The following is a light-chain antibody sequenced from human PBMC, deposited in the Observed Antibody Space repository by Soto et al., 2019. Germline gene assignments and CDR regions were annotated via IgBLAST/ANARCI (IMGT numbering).Light chain of an antibody. CDR2: DVT. Sequence: QSVLTQPRSVSGSPGQSVTISCTGTSSDVGEYNYVSWYQQHPGKAPKVMIYDVTLRPSWIPDRFSGSKSGNTASLTISGLQAEDEADYYCCSYAVSDTYWVFGGGTKLTV. V-gene: IGLV2-11*02. CDR1: SSDVGEYNY. J-gene: IGLJ3*02. CDR3: CSYAVSDTYWV.